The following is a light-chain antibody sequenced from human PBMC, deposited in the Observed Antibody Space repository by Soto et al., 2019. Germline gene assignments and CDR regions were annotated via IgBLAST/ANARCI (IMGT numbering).Light chain of an antibody. J-gene: IGKJ4*01. Sequence: EIVMTQSPATLSVSPGERATLSCRASQSVNSKVAWYHQKPGQAPRLLIYLASTRATGIPARFSGSGSGTEFTLTISSLQSEDFALYFCQQYNSWPLTFGGGTKVEIK. CDR1: QSVNSK. CDR3: QQYNSWPLT. CDR2: LAS. V-gene: IGKV3-15*01.